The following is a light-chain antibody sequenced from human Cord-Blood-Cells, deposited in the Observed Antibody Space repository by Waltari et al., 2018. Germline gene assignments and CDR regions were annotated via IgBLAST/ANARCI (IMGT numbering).Light chain of an antibody. CDR3: QAWDSSTVV. Sequence: SYELTQPPSVSVSPGQTASITCSGDKLGAKYAGWYQQKPGQSPLLVIYQDSKRPSGIPERFSGSNSGNTATLTISGTQAMDEADYYCQAWDSSTVVFGGGTKLTVL. V-gene: IGLV3-1*01. CDR2: QDS. CDR1: KLGAKY. J-gene: IGLJ2*01.